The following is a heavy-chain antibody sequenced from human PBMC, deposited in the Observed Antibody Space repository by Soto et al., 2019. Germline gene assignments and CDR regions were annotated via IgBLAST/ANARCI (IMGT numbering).Heavy chain of an antibody. CDR3: ASLTVVTLERWFDP. V-gene: IGHV3-48*02. D-gene: IGHD2-21*02. CDR2: ISSSSSTI. Sequence: GGSLRLSCAASGFTFSSYSMNWVRQAPGKGLEWVSYISSSSSTIYYADSVKGRFTISRDNAKNSLYLQMNSLRDEDTAVYYCASLTVVTLERWFDPWGQGTLVTVSS. CDR1: GFTFSSYS. J-gene: IGHJ5*02.